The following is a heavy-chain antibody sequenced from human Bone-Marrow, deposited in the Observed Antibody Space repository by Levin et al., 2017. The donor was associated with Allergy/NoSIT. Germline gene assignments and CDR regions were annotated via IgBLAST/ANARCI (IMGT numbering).Heavy chain of an antibody. D-gene: IGHD3-3*01. J-gene: IGHJ4*02. V-gene: IGHV3-11*01. CDR3: ARGASGPGGSGFYGYFEY. Sequence: KTGGSLRLSCAASGFIFSDYYMIWIRQAPGKGLEWISYISGSGRTTDYADSVKGRFAVSRDNAKNSLFLEINSLRVDDTAVYYCARGASGPGGSGFYGYFEYWGQGTLLTVSS. CDR1: GFIFSDYY. CDR2: ISGSGRTT.